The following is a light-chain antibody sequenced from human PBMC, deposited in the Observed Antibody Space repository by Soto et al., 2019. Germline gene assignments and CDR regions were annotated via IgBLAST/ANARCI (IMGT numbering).Light chain of an antibody. J-gene: IGKJ3*01. CDR1: QSVSSN. V-gene: IGKV3-15*01. Sequence: EIVMTQSPATLSVSPGERATLSCRASQSVSSNLAWYQQKPGQAPRLLIYGASTRATGIPARFSGSGSGTEFTLTISSLQSEDFAVYYCQQYNNWLLSTFGPGPKVDIK. CDR2: GAS. CDR3: QQYNNWLLST.